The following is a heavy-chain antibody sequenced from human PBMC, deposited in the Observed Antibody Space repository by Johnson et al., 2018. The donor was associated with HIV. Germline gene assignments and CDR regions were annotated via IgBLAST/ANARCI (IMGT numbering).Heavy chain of an antibody. Sequence: VQLVESGGGLAKPAWSPRLSCAASQFTFSNYYMNCVRQAPGNGLVWVSRINSDGNSTNYADSVKGRFTISRDNAKNTLYLQMNSLRAEDTAVYYCAREGGSYPGETVDDAFDIWGQGTMVTVSS. J-gene: IGHJ3*02. V-gene: IGHV3-74*02. CDR3: AREGGSYPGETVDDAFDI. D-gene: IGHD3-16*02. CDR2: INSDGNST. CDR1: QFTFSNYY.